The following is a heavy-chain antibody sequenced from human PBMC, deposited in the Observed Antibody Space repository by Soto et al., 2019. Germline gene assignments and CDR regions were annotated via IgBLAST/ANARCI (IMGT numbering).Heavy chain of an antibody. D-gene: IGHD6-13*01. CDR3: ARVEQQLDWGWFDP. Sequence: SQTLSLTCAISGGSVSSNSAAWNWIRQSPSRGLEWLGRTYYRSKWYNDYAVSVKSRITINPDTSKNQFSLQLNSVTPEDTAVYYCARVEQQLDWGWFDPWGQGTLVTVSS. CDR2: TYYRSKWYN. J-gene: IGHJ5*02. CDR1: GGSVSSNSAA. V-gene: IGHV6-1*01.